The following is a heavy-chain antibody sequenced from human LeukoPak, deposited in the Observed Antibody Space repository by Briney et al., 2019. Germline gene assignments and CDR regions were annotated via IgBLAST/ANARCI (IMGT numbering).Heavy chain of an antibody. CDR3: ARDVRGYSYGGSYDY. V-gene: IGHV4-61*01. D-gene: IGHD5-18*01. CDR2: IYYSGIT. Sequence: SETLSLTCTVSGGSVSSGSYYWSWIRQPPGKGLEWIGYIYYSGITNHNPSLKSRVTISADTSKNQFSLKLNSVTAADTAVYYCARDVRGYSYGGSYDYWGQGTLVTVSS. CDR1: GGSVSSGSYY. J-gene: IGHJ4*02.